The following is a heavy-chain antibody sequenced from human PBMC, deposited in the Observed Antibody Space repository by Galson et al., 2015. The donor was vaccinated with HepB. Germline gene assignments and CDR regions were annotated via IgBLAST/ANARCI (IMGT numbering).Heavy chain of an antibody. CDR3: ARGEYSDPSGYFLPYWYFDL. V-gene: IGHV7-4-1*02. D-gene: IGHD3-22*01. CDR2: ITTDTGVP. CDR1: GYIFSTYA. J-gene: IGHJ2*01. Sequence: SVKVSCKASGYIFSTYAMNWVRQAPGQGLEWMGWITTDTGVPTYAQGFTGRFVFSLDTSVSTAYLQISGLTAEDTAIYYCARGEYSDPSGYFLPYWYFDLWGRGTLVTVSS.